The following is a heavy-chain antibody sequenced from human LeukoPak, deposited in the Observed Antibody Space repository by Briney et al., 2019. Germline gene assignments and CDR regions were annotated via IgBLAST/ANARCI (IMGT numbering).Heavy chain of an antibody. J-gene: IGHJ4*02. Sequence: SGPTLVKPTQTLTLTCTFSGFSLRTSGVGVGWIRQPPGKALEWLALIYWDGDKRYSPSLKNKLTITKDTSKNRVVLTMTNMDPVDTATYYCTHTGKVTRYGVIDYWGQGTLVTASS. CDR2: IYWDGDK. D-gene: IGHD1-1*01. CDR3: THTGKVTRYGVIDY. CDR1: GFSLRTSGVG. V-gene: IGHV2-5*02.